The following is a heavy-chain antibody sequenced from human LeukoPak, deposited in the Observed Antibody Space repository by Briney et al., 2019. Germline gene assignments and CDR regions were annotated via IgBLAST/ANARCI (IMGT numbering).Heavy chain of an antibody. D-gene: IGHD6-13*01. V-gene: IGHV3-21*01. CDR3: ASLGIAAAGKDY. CDR2: ISSSSSYI. Sequence: GGSLRLSRAASGFTFSSYSMNWVRQAPGKGLEWVSSISSSSSYIYYADSVKGRFTISRDNAKNSLYLQMNSLRAEDTAVYYCASLGIAAAGKDYWGQGTLVIVSS. CDR1: GFTFSSYS. J-gene: IGHJ4*02.